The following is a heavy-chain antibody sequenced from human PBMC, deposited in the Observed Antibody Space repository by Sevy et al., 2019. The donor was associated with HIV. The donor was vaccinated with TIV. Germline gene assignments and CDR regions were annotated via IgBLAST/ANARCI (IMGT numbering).Heavy chain of an antibody. CDR3: AKDRSVPVGGDLEC. Sequence: GGSLRLSCAASGFSNYAMSWVRQAPGRGLEWLSGISGSGGSTFYADSVKGRFTISRDNFKNTLYLQMNSLRAEDTAVYYCAKDRSVPVGGDLECRGQGTLVTVSS. CDR1: GFSNYA. D-gene: IGHD1-26*01. J-gene: IGHJ4*02. V-gene: IGHV3-23*01. CDR2: ISGSGGST.